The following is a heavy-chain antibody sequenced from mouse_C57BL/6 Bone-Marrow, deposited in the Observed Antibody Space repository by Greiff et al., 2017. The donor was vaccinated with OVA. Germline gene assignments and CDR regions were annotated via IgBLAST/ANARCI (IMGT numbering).Heavy chain of an antibody. J-gene: IGHJ3*01. CDR2: INPYNGGT. CDR3: ARRDGYFLAWFAD. V-gene: IGHV1-19*01. Sequence: EVKLQESGPVLVKPGASVKMSCKASGYTFTDYYMNWVKQSHGKSLEWIGVINPYNGGTSYNQKFKGKATLTVDKSSSTAYMELNSLTSEDSAVYYCARRDGYFLAWFADWGQGTLVTVSA. CDR1: GYTFTDYY. D-gene: IGHD2-3*01.